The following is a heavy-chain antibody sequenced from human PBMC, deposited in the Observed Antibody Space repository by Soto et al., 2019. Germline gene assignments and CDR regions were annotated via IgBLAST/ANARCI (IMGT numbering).Heavy chain of an antibody. D-gene: IGHD6-13*01. J-gene: IGHJ4*02. CDR3: VREPWGFSGTWYDY. CDR1: QFSFSSYW. V-gene: IGHV3-74*01. Sequence: GGSLRLSCAASQFSFSSYWMHWVRQVPGKGPAWVSRINHDGSKAEYADSVKGRFTISRDNTNNTLYLQMNSLRVEDTAMYYCVREPWGFSGTWYDYWGQGTLVTVSS. CDR2: INHDGSKA.